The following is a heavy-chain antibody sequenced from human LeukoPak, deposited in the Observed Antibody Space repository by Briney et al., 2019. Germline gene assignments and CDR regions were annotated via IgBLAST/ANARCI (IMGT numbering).Heavy chain of an antibody. J-gene: IGHJ4*02. CDR3: AKAYGSGVGIDY. CDR1: GFTFSSYW. D-gene: IGHD3-10*01. CDR2: IKQDGSEK. V-gene: IGHV3-7*01. Sequence: GGSLRLSCAASGFTFSSYWMSWVRQAPGKGLEWVANIKQDGSEKYYADSVKGRFTISRDNSKNTLYLQMNSLRAEDTAVYYCAKAYGSGVGIDYWGQGTLVTVSS.